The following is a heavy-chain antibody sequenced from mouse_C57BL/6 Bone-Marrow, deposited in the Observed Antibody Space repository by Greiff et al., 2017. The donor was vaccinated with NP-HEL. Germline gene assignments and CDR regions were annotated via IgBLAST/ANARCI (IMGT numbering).Heavy chain of an antibody. CDR2: IYPGSGST. Sequence: VQLQQPGAELVKPGASVKMSCKASGYTLPSYGITWVKQRPGQGLEWIGDIYPGSGSTNYNEKFKSKATLTVDKSSSTASMPLSSLTSDDSAVYYCARTTMIATRRVRYAVDYWGQGTSATVSS. CDR3: ARTTMIATRRVRYAVDY. V-gene: IGHV1-55*01. CDR1: GYTLPSYG. D-gene: IGHD2-4*01. J-gene: IGHJ4*01.